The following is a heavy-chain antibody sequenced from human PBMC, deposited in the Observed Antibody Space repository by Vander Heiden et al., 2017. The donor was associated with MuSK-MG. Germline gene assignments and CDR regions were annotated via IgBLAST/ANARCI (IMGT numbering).Heavy chain of an antibody. CDR1: GFTFSSYS. D-gene: IGHD6-13*01. Sequence: EVQLVESGGGLVKPGGSLRLSCAASGFTFSSYSMNWVRQAPGKGLEWVSSISSSSSYIYYADAGKGRFTISRDNSKNSLYMQMNSLRPEDTSVYYCGRVGCSSWSYYYMDVWFQGTTVTVSS. CDR3: GRVGCSSWSYYYMDV. CDR2: ISSSSSYI. J-gene: IGHJ6*03. V-gene: IGHV3-21*03.